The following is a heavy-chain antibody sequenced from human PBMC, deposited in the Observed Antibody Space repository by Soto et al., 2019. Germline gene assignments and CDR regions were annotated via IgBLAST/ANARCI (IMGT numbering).Heavy chain of an antibody. V-gene: IGHV3-30*18. CDR2: ISYDGSNK. J-gene: IGHJ5*02. Sequence: QVQLVESGGGVLQHGRSLSLSCAASGFTFSSYGMHWVRQAPGKGLEWVAVISYDGSNKYYADSVKGRFTISRDNSNNPLYLHMNSLRAEDTAVYYCAKDRSPPRDIAALPVWFDHWGQGTLVTVSS. CDR1: GFTFSSYG. CDR3: AKDRSPPRDIAALPVWFDH. D-gene: IGHD6-6*01.